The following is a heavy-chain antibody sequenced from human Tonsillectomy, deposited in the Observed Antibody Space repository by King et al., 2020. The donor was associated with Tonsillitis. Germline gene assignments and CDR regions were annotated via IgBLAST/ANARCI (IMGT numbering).Heavy chain of an antibody. D-gene: IGHD3-22*01. CDR3: TSMKYYFDSSGYYGPFDY. CDR2: IRSTGYGGTT. Sequence: VQLVESGGGLVQPGRSLRLSCTASGFTFGDYAMSWFRQAPGEGLEWVNFIRSTGYGGTTEYAASVKGRFTISRDDSKSIAYLQMNSLKTEDTAVYYCTSMKYYFDSSGYYGPFDYWGQGTLVTVSS. J-gene: IGHJ4*02. V-gene: IGHV3-49*03. CDR1: GFTFGDYA.